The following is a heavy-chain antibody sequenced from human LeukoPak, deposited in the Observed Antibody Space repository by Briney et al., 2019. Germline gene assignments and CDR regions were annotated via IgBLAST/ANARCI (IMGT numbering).Heavy chain of an antibody. D-gene: IGHD2-2*01. V-gene: IGHV5-51*01. CDR1: AYSFTTYW. J-gene: IGHJ6*02. CDR2: IYPGDSDT. Sequence: GESLKSSCKGSAYSFTTYWIGWVRQLPGKGLACMGLIYPGDSDTRYSPSFQGQVTISADKSISNAYLQWNSLKASDTAMYYCARKRYCRSTSCYGMDVWGQGTTVTVSS. CDR3: ARKRYCRSTSCYGMDV.